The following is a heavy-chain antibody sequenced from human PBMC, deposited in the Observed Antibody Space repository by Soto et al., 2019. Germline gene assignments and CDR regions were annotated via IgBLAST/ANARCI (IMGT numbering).Heavy chain of an antibody. CDR2: ISYDGSNK. V-gene: IGHV3-30-3*01. J-gene: IGHJ6*02. CDR3: ARSPLANPSYYYYGMDV. D-gene: IGHD6-6*01. Sequence: QVQLVESGGGVVQPGRSLRLSCAASGFTFSSYAMHWVRQAPGKGLEWVAVISYDGSNKYYADSVKGRFTISRDNSKNALYLQMNSLRAEDTAVYYCARSPLANPSYYYYGMDVWGQGTTVTVSS. CDR1: GFTFSSYA.